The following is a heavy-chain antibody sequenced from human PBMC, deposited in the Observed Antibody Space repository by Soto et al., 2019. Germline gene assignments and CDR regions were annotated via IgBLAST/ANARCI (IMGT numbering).Heavy chain of an antibody. CDR2: IYHSGST. CDR1: GGSISRSNW. V-gene: IGHV4-4*02. D-gene: IGHD2-8*01. J-gene: IGHJ4*02. Sequence: SETLSLTCAVSGGSISRSNWWSWVRQPPGKGLELIGEIYHSGSTNYNPSLKSRVTISVDKSKNQFSLKLSSVTAADTAVYYCARGSSYVLSLDYWGQGTLVTVSS. CDR3: ARGSSYVLSLDY.